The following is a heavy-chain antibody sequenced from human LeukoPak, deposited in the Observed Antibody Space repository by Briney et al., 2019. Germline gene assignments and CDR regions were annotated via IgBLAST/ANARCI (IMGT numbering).Heavy chain of an antibody. CDR1: GYTFTGYY. CDR3: ARGKVVVAATPVMRYYGMDV. CDR2: MNPNSGNT. Sequence: ASVKVSCKASGYTFTGYYMHWVRQATGQGLEWMGWMNPNSGNTGYAQKFQGRVTMTRNTSISTAYMELSSLRSEDTAVYYCARGKVVVAATPVMRYYGMDVWGQGTTVTVSS. V-gene: IGHV1-8*02. D-gene: IGHD2-15*01. J-gene: IGHJ6*02.